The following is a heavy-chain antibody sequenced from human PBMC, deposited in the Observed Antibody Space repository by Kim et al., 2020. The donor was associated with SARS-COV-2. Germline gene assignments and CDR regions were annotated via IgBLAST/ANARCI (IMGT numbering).Heavy chain of an antibody. CDR3: ARHKGIAAAGTDYFDY. V-gene: IGHV4-39*01. J-gene: IGHJ4*02. Sequence: SPKSRVTISVDTSKNQFSLKLSSVTAADTAVYYCARHKGIAAAGTDYFDYWGQGTLVTVSS. D-gene: IGHD6-13*01.